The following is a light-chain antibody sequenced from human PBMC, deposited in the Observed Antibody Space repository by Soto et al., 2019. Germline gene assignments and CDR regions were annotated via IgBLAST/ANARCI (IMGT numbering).Light chain of an antibody. CDR2: GAS. CDR1: QSVSSN. J-gene: IGKJ4*01. Sequence: IVMTESPATLSVSPGERAILSCRASQSVSSNLAWYQQKPGQAPRLLIYGASNRATGIPDRFSGSGSGTDFTLTISRLEPEDFAVYYCQQYGSSPLTFGGGTKVDIK. CDR3: QQYGSSPLT. V-gene: IGKV3-20*01.